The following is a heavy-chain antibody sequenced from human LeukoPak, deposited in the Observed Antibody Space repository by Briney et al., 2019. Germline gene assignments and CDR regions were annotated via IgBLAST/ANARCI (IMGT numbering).Heavy chain of an antibody. J-gene: IGHJ6*02. V-gene: IGHV4-34*01. Sequence: PSETLSLTCAVYGGSFSGYYWSWIRQPPGKGLEWIGEINHSGSTNYNPSLKSRVTISVDTSKNQFSLKLSSVTAADTAVYYCARGPKVYGDYCGMDVWGQGTTVTVSS. D-gene: IGHD2-8*01. CDR2: INHSGST. CDR1: GGSFSGYY. CDR3: ARGPKVYGDYCGMDV.